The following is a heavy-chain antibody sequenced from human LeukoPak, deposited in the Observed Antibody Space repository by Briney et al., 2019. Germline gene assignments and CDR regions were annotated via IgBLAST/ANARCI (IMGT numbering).Heavy chain of an antibody. Sequence: PGGSLRLSCAASGFSVSNNYMIWVRQAPGKGLEWVSLLYTGGETNYADSVKGRFTISRDNSKNTVSLQMNSLRAEDTAVYYCARGFAPAYNFGAFDGWGQGTLVTVSS. J-gene: IGHJ4*02. CDR2: LYTGGET. CDR1: GFSVSNNY. CDR3: ARGFAPAYNFGAFDG. V-gene: IGHV3-53*01. D-gene: IGHD5-18*01.